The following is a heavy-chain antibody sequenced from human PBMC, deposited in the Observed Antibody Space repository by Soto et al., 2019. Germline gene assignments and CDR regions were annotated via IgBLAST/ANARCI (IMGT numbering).Heavy chain of an antibody. D-gene: IGHD6-13*01. V-gene: IGHV1-46*01. Sequence: GASVKVSCKASGYTFINYYMHWVRQAPGQGLEWMGIINPSGGSTTYAQKFHGRVTMTRDTSTSTLYMELSSLTSEDTALYYCARGIITAAATPLRYWGQGTLVTVCS. CDR2: INPSGGST. CDR3: ARGIITAAATPLRY. CDR1: GYTFINYY. J-gene: IGHJ4*02.